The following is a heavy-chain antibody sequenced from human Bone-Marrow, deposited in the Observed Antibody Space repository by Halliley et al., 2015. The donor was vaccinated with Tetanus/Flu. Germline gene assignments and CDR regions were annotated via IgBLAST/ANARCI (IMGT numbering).Heavy chain of an antibody. CDR2: VYQSGST. CDR3: ARHEGYNYGYSPDDFYSYGLDV. Sequence: TLSLTCIVSGASISSTHYYWGWIRQPPGKGLEWIGSVYQSGSTNYNPSLTSRGTISVDRSKNQFSLKLRSVTAADTAVYFCARHEGYNYGYSPDDFYSYGLDVWGQGTTVTVSS. J-gene: IGHJ6*02. CDR1: GASISSTHYY. V-gene: IGHV4-39*01. D-gene: IGHD5-18*01.